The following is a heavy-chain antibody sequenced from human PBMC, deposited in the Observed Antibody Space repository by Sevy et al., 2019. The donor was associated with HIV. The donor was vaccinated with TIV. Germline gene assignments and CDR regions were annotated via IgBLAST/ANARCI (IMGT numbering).Heavy chain of an antibody. CDR3: ARVTEDTAMVSALY. Sequence: GGSLRLSCAASGFTFSRYSMNWVRQAPGKGLEWVSSISSGSSYIFYADSVKGRFTVSRDNAKNSLYLQMNSLSAEDTAVYYCARVTEDTAMVSALYWGQGILVTVSS. D-gene: IGHD5-18*01. CDR1: GFTFSRYS. V-gene: IGHV3-21*01. CDR2: ISSGSSYI. J-gene: IGHJ4*02.